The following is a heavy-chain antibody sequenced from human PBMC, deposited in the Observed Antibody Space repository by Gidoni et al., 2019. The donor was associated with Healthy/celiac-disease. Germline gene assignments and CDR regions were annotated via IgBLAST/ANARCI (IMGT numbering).Heavy chain of an antibody. CDR2: ISYDGSNK. CDR3: ARDLGFWSGFSN. CDR1: GFTFSSYA. J-gene: IGHJ4*02. D-gene: IGHD3-3*01. V-gene: IGHV3-30-3*01. Sequence: QVQLVESGGGVVQPGRSLRLSCAASGFTFSSYAMHWVRQAPGKGLEWVAVISYDGSNKYYADSVKGRFTISRDNSKNTLYLQMNSLRAEDTAVYYCARDLGFWSGFSNWGQGTLVTVSS.